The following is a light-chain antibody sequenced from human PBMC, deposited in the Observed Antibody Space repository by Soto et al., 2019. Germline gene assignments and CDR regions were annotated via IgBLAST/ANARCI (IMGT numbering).Light chain of an antibody. Sequence: QSALTQPRSVSGSPGQSVTISCTGSSSDVGGYNYVSWYQQYPGKAPKLMIFDVSERPSGVPDRFSGSKSGNTASLTISGLQPDDEADYYCCSYAGSHFVFGGGTKLNVL. CDR2: DVS. CDR1: SSDVGGYNY. CDR3: CSYAGSHFV. J-gene: IGLJ3*02. V-gene: IGLV2-11*01.